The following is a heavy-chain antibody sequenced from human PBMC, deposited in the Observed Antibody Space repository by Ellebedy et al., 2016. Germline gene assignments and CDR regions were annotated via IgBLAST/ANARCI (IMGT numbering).Heavy chain of an antibody. V-gene: IGHV4-34*01. CDR2: INHSGST. CDR3: ARNSGGWSRMVYGMDV. Sequence: SETLSLTCAVYGGSFSGYYWSWIRQPPGKGLEWIGEINHSGSTNYNPSLKSRVTISVDTSKNQFSLKLSSVTAADTAVYYCARNSGGWSRMVYGMDVWGQGTTVTVSS. D-gene: IGHD6-19*01. J-gene: IGHJ6*02. CDR1: GGSFSGYY.